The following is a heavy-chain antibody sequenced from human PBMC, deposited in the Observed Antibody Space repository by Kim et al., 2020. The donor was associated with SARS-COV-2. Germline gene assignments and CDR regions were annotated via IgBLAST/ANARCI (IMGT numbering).Heavy chain of an antibody. Sequence: GGSLRLSCAASGFTFSSYAMSWVRQAPGKGLEWVSAISGSGGSTYYADSVKGRFTISRDNSKNTLYLQMNSLRAEDTAVYYCAKVHVRYFDWLPPSYFDYWGQGTLVTVSS. CDR2: ISGSGGST. CDR1: GFTFSSYA. V-gene: IGHV3-23*01. J-gene: IGHJ4*02. CDR3: AKVHVRYFDWLPPSYFDY. D-gene: IGHD3-9*01.